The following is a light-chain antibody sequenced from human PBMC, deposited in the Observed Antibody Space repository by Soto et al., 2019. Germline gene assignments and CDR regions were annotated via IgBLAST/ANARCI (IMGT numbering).Light chain of an antibody. J-gene: IGLJ1*01. CDR2: RNT. Sequence: QSVLTQPPSVSGAPGQRVTISCTGSSSNIGPNSDVHWYQKLPGTAPKLLIYRNTNRPSGVPDRFSGSTSGTSASLAITGLQAEDEADYYCCSYAASNTFVFGTGTKVTVL. CDR1: SSNIGPNSD. CDR3: CSYAASNTFV. V-gene: IGLV1-40*01.